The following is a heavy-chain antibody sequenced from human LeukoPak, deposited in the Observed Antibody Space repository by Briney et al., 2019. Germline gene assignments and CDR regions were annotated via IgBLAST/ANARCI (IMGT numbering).Heavy chain of an antibody. CDR1: EFTFSTYW. CDR2: IKQDGSEK. D-gene: IGHD2-15*01. Sequence: WGSLRLSCAASEFTFSTYWMTWVRQAPGKGLEWVADIKQDGSEKYYVDSVKGRFTISRQNAKKSLFLQMNSLRAEDTAVYYCARHRSGGSQDDAFDIWGQGTLVTVSS. J-gene: IGHJ3*02. V-gene: IGHV3-7*01. CDR3: ARHRSGGSQDDAFDI.